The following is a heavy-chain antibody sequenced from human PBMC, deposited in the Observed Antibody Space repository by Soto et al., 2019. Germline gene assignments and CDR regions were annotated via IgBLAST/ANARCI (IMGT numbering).Heavy chain of an antibody. Sequence: PGGSLRLSCAASGFIFSYYAMSWVRQAPGKGLEWVSGISASGGSTYYADSVKGRFTISRDNSKNTLYLQMNSLRAEDTAVYYCAVRLGGYYFDYWGQGTLVTVSS. CDR1: GFIFSYYA. J-gene: IGHJ4*02. V-gene: IGHV3-23*01. CDR2: ISASGGST. D-gene: IGHD3-16*01. CDR3: AVRLGGYYFDY.